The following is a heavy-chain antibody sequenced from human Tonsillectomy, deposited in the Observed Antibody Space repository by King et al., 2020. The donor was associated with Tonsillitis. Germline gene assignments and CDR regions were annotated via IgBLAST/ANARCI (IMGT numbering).Heavy chain of an antibody. CDR2: INPNSGGT. D-gene: IGHD3-22*01. Sequence: AQLVQSGAEVKKPGASVKVSCKASGYTFTGYYIHLVRQAPGQGLEWMGWINPNSGGTNYAQKFQGRVTVTRDKSITTAYLGLGSLRFDDTAVYYWARGGFYYDSSGPPPYWGQGTLVTVSS. V-gene: IGHV1-2*02. CDR3: ARGGFYYDSSGPPPY. J-gene: IGHJ4*02. CDR1: GYTFTGYY.